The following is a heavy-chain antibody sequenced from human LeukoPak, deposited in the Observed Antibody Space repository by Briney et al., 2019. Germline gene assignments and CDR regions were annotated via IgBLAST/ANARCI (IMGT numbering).Heavy chain of an antibody. CDR3: SRVKYGGNSGYHFYS. V-gene: IGHV3-23*01. Sequence: GGSLRLSCEASGFTFNYFAMSWVRQVPGKRLEWVSTIGDAATSASYADSVRGRFSMSRDNSKNMVYLQMDSLRAEDTAVYFCSRVKYGGNSGYHFYSWGLGTLVTVSS. CDR2: IGDAATSA. CDR1: GFTFNYFA. J-gene: IGHJ4*02. D-gene: IGHD4-23*01.